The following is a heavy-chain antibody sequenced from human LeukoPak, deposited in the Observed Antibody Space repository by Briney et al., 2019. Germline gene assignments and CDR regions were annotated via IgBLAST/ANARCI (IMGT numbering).Heavy chain of an antibody. CDR1: GYTFTSYD. Sequence: ASVKVSCKASGYTFTSYDINWVRQAPGQGLEWMGWINPNTGNTGYAQKFQDRVSITRNTSISTAYMELNSLRSEDTAVYYCARGTKSGLGESSIGYWGQGTLVTVSS. V-gene: IGHV1-8*03. CDR3: ARGTKSGLGESSIGY. CDR2: INPNTGNT. J-gene: IGHJ4*02. D-gene: IGHD3-16*01.